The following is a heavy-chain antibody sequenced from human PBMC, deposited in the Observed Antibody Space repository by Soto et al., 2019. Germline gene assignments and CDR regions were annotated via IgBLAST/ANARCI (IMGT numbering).Heavy chain of an antibody. CDR2: IYWDDDK. CDR3: AHTYYSSGYYYVGGSYFDY. CDR1: GFSLSTSGVG. V-gene: IGHV2-5*02. Sequence: QITLKESGPTLVKPTQTLTLTCTFSGFSLSTSGVGVGWIRQPPGKALEWLALIYWDDDKRYSPSLKSRLTITKDTSKNQVVLTMTNMDPVDTATYYCAHTYYSSGYYYVGGSYFDYWGQGTLVTVSS. J-gene: IGHJ4*02. D-gene: IGHD3-22*01.